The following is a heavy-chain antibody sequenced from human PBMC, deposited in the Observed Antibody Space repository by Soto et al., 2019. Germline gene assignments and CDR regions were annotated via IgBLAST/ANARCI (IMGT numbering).Heavy chain of an antibody. CDR3: ARALLSHSYDSGGYDSYFHAMDV. CDR1: GGTFSSLD. V-gene: IGHV1-69*06. Sequence: QVQLVQSGAEVKKPGSSVKVSCKASGGTFSSLDINWVRQAPGQGLEWMGGIIPISETTNYAQIFQGRVSIVADKSTSTAYMELSHLRSEDTAVYYCARALLSHSYDSGGYDSYFHAMDVWGQGTPVTVSS. CDR2: IIPISETT. D-gene: IGHD3-22*01. J-gene: IGHJ6*02.